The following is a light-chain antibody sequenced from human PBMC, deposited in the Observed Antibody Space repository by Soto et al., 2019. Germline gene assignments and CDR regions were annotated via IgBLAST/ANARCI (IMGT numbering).Light chain of an antibody. CDR3: MQGTRWPWT. V-gene: IGKV2-30*01. CDR2: KVS. Sequence: LVVTQSPLSLPVTLGQPASISCNSSQSLVYSDGNTYLNWFHQRPGQSPRRLIYKVSNRDSGGXDXXSGSGAGTDFTLKINRVEAEDVGVDYCMQGTRWPWTFGQGTKVEIK. J-gene: IGKJ1*01. CDR1: QSLVYSDGNTY.